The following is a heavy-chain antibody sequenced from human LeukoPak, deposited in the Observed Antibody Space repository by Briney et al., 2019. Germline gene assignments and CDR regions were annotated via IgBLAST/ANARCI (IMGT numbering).Heavy chain of an antibody. D-gene: IGHD4-17*01. CDR1: GFTFSNAW. CDR3: ATLHDYGDYVDY. CDR2: ISSSSSYI. J-gene: IGHJ4*02. V-gene: IGHV3-21*01. Sequence: GGSLRLSCAASGFTFSNAWMSWVRQAPGKGLERVSSISSSSSYIYYADSVKGRFTISRDNAKNSLYLQTNSLRAEDTAVYYCATLHDYGDYVDYWGQGTLVTVSS.